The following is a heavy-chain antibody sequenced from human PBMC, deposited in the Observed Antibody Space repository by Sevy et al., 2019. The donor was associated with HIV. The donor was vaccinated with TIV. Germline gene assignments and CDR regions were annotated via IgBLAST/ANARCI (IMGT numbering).Heavy chain of an antibody. Sequence: GGSLRLSCAASGFTFSSYAMHWVRQAPGKGLEWVAVISYDGSNKYYADSVKGRFTISRDNSKNTLYLQMNSLRAEDTAVYYCARDYEGGSYQPGFDYWGQGTLVTVSS. V-gene: IGHV3-30-3*01. D-gene: IGHD1-26*01. J-gene: IGHJ4*02. CDR3: ARDYEGGSYQPGFDY. CDR1: GFTFSSYA. CDR2: ISYDGSNK.